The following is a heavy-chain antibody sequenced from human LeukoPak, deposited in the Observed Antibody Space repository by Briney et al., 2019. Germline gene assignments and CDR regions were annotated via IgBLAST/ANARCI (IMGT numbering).Heavy chain of an antibody. CDR3: AKDQKQWLVQDAFDI. CDR1: GFTFSSYA. Sequence: GGSLRLSCAASGFTFSSYAMSWVRQAPGKGLEWVSAISGSGGSTYYADSVKGRLTISRDNSKNTLYLQMNSLRAEDTAVYYCAKDQKQWLVQDAFDIWGQGTMVTVSS. D-gene: IGHD6-19*01. J-gene: IGHJ3*02. V-gene: IGHV3-23*01. CDR2: ISGSGGST.